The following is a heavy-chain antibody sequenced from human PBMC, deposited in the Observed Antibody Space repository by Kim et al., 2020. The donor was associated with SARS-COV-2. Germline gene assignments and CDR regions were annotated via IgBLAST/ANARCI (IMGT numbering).Heavy chain of an antibody. V-gene: IGHV4-30-4*01. CDR3: ARGVVRYEFDP. CDR1: GGSISSGDYY. J-gene: IGHJ5*02. CDR2: IYYSGST. D-gene: IGHD2-15*01. Sequence: SETLSLTCTVSGGSISSGDYYWSWIRQPPGKGLEWIGYIYYSGSTYYNPSLKSRVTISVDTSKNQFSLKLSSVTAADTAVYYCARGVVRYEFDPWGQGTLVTVSS.